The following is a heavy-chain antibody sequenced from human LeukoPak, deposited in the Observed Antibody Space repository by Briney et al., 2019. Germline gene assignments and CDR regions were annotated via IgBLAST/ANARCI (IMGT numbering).Heavy chain of an antibody. Sequence: SETLSLTCAVSGYSIDSDYYWGWSRQPPGKGLDWIGTIYHSGSTYYNPSLKSRVTISVDTSRNQFSLKVSSVTAADTAVYYCARAPRALYYSDPYNWFDPWGQGTLVTVSS. D-gene: IGHD3-22*01. CDR1: GYSIDSDYY. J-gene: IGHJ5*02. V-gene: IGHV4-38-2*01. CDR2: IYHSGST. CDR3: ARAPRALYYSDPYNWFDP.